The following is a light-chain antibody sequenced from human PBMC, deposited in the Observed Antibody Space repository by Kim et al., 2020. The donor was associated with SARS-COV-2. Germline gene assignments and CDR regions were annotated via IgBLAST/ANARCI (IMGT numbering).Light chain of an antibody. CDR3: QQYDNLPLT. CDR2: DTS. CDR1: QDINNY. V-gene: IGKV1-33*01. Sequence: ASVGDRVTSTGQASQDINNYLNWYQQKAGKAPKLLIYDTSNLETGVPSRFSGSGSGTEFNFTIRSLQPEDIATYFCQQYDNLPLTFGGGTKVDIK. J-gene: IGKJ4*01.